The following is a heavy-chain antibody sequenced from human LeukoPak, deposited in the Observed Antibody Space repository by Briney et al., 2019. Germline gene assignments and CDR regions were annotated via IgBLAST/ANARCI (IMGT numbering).Heavy chain of an antibody. V-gene: IGHV1-2*02. Sequence: ASVRVSCKASGYNFNSYYLHWVRQAPGQGLTWMGWINPDNGKTKYAPRFQGRVTMTWDTSINTAYVDLSGLRSDDTAVYYCARNEPAVSVADAFDVWGQGTVVTVSS. CDR2: INPDNGKT. J-gene: IGHJ3*01. D-gene: IGHD1-1*01. CDR3: ARNEPAVSVADAFDV. CDR1: GYNFNSYY.